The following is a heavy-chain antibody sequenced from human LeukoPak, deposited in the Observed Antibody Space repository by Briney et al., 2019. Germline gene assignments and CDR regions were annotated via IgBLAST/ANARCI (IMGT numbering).Heavy chain of an antibody. CDR2: IYYSGST. V-gene: IGHV4-59*08. Sequence: TSETLSLTCTVSGGSISSYYWSWIRQPPGKGLEWIGYIYYSGSTNCSPSLKSRVTISLDTSKNQFSLKLSSVTAADTAVYYCARHIVGTTFDYWGQGTLVTVSS. CDR3: ARHIVGTTFDY. CDR1: GGSISSYY. D-gene: IGHD1-26*01. J-gene: IGHJ4*02.